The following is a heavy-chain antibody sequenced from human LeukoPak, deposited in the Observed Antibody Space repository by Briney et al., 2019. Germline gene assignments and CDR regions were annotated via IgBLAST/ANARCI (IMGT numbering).Heavy chain of an antibody. V-gene: IGHV4-39*07. Sequence: PSETLSLTCTVSGGSIGSTTYYWGWIRQPPGKGLEWIGEINHSGSTNYNPSLKSRVTISVDTSKNQFSLKLSSVTAADTAVYYCATGKNCGGDCSNFDYWGQGTLVTVSS. CDR2: INHSGST. J-gene: IGHJ4*02. CDR1: GGSIGSTTYY. CDR3: ATGKNCGGDCSNFDY. D-gene: IGHD2-21*01.